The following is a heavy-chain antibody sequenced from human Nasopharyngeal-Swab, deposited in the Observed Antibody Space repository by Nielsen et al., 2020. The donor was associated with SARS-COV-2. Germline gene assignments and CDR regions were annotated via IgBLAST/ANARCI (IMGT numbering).Heavy chain of an antibody. CDR2: INHSGST. J-gene: IGHJ6*03. Sequence: WIRQPPGKGLEWIAEINHSGSTNYNPSLKSRVTISVDTSKDQFSLRLSSVTAADTAVYYCARGLSGIVPAPILGLGPFYSYYYMDVWGKGTTVTVSS. CDR3: ARGLSGIVPAPILGLGPFYSYYYMDV. D-gene: IGHD2-2*01. V-gene: IGHV4-34*01.